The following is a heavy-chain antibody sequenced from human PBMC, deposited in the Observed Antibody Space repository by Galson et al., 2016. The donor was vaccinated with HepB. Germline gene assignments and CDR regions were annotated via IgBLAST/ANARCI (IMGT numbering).Heavy chain of an antibody. J-gene: IGHJ6*02. CDR3: ARDSRAGSGMDV. CDR1: GYTFTTSG. CDR2: ISTYSGNT. V-gene: IGHV1-18*01. Sequence: SVKVSCKASGYTFTTSGISWVRQAPGQGLEWMGWISTYSGNTKYAQKFQGGLTLTTDSSTTTAYMELRSLRFDDTALYYCARDSRAGSGMDVWGQGTTVTVSS.